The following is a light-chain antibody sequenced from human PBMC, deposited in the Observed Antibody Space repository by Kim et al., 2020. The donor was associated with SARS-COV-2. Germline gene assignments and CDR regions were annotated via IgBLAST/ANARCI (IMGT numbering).Light chain of an antibody. V-gene: IGLV3-19*01. J-gene: IGLJ2*01. CDR1: SLRSYY. Sequence: LGQTVRITCQGDSLRSYYASWYQQKPGQAPVLVIYGKNNRPSGIPDRFSGSSSGNTASLTITGAQAEDEADYYCNSRDSSGNHMRVFGGGTKLTVL. CDR2: GKN. CDR3: NSRDSSGNHMRV.